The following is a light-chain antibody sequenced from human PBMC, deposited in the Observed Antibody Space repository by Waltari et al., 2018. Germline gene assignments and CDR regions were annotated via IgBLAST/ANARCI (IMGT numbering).Light chain of an antibody. CDR3: ETWHSNTQV. CDR2: LEGSGSY. J-gene: IGLJ2*01. Sequence: QPVLTQSSSASASLGSSVKLTCTLSSGHSSYIIAWHQQQPGKAPRYLMKLEGSGSYSKGSGVPDRFSGSSSVADRYLIISNIQSEDESDYYCETWHSNTQVFGGGTKLTVL. V-gene: IGLV4-60*03. CDR1: SGHSSYI.